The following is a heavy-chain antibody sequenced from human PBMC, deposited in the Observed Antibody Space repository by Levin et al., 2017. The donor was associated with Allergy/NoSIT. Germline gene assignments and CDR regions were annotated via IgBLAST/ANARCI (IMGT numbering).Heavy chain of an antibody. D-gene: IGHD3-10*01. V-gene: IGHV4-34*01. Sequence: SETLSLTCAVYGGSFSGFHWNWIRQPPGKGLEWIGEINHSGSTNYNPSLKSRVTISVDTSKNQFSLKLSSVTAADTAVYYCARESPVGAGNYYNRRSYNCFDPWGQGTLVTVSS. CDR1: GGSFSGFH. CDR3: ARESPVGAGNYYNRRSYNCFDP. J-gene: IGHJ5*02. CDR2: INHSGST.